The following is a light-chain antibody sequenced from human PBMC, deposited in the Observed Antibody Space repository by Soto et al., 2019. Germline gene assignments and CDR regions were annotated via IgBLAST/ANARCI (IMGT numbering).Light chain of an antibody. Sequence: EIVMTQSPATLSVSPGERATLSCRASQSVSSNLAWYQQKPGQAPRLLIYGASTRATRIPARFSGSRSGTEFTLTISSLQSEDFAVYYCQQYNNWPQTFGQGTKVEIK. CDR2: GAS. J-gene: IGKJ1*01. V-gene: IGKV3-15*01. CDR1: QSVSSN. CDR3: QQYNNWPQT.